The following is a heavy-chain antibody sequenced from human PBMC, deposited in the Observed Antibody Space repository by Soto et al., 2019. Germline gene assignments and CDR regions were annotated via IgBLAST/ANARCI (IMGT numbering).Heavy chain of an antibody. Sequence: GASVKVSCKASGYTFTSYGISWVRQAPGQGLEWMGWINAYNGNTNYAQKLQGRVTMTTNTSTSTAYMELRSLRSDDTAGYYCASVSAPLLNYDFWTGFYPFDSWGQGPLVPVSS. J-gene: IGHJ4*02. CDR1: GYTFTSYG. V-gene: IGHV1-18*01. CDR2: INAYNGNT. D-gene: IGHD3-3*01. CDR3: ASVSAPLLNYDFWTGFYPFDS.